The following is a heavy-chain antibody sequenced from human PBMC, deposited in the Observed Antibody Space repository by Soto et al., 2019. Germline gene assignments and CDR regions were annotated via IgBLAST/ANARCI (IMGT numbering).Heavy chain of an antibody. J-gene: IGHJ6*02. CDR3: AKGTEPPSYYYYGMDV. D-gene: IGHD1-1*01. V-gene: IGHV3-30*18. Sequence: QVQLVESGGGVVQPGRSLRLSCAASGFTFSSYGMHWVRQAPGKGLEWVAVISYDGSNKYYADSVKGRFTISRDNSKNTLYLQMNSLRAEDTAVYYCAKGTEPPSYYYYGMDVWGQGTTVTVSS. CDR1: GFTFSSYG. CDR2: ISYDGSNK.